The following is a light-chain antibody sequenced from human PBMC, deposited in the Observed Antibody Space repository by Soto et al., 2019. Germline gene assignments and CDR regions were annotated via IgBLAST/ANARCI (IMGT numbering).Light chain of an antibody. J-gene: IGKJ1*01. V-gene: IGKV1-5*01. Sequence: DIKITQSLSSVSASVVDRVPITCRASQSISSWLAWYQQKPGKAPKLLIYDASSLDSGVPSRFSGSGSGTEFTLTISSLQPDDFATYYCQQYNSYSWTFGQGTKVDIK. CDR1: QSISSW. CDR3: QQYNSYSWT. CDR2: DAS.